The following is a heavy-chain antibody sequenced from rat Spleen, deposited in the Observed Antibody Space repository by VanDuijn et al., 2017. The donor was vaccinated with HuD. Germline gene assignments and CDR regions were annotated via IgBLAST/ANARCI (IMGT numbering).Heavy chain of an antibody. J-gene: IGHJ2*01. CDR1: GFAFNSYW. D-gene: IGHD1-11*01. Sequence: EVQLVESGGGLVPPGRSLKLSCEASGFAFNSYWMTWIRQAPGKGLEWVASITHTGDSTYYPDSVKGRFTISRDNAKSTLYLQMNSLRSEDTATYYCTAGGGYWDYWGQGVMVTVSS. V-gene: IGHV5-31*01. CDR2: ITHTGDST. CDR3: TAGGGYWDY.